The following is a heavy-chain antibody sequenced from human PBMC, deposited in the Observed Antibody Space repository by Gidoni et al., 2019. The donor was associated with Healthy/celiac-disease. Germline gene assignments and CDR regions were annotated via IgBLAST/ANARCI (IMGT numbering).Heavy chain of an antibody. J-gene: IGHJ6*03. CDR3: ARDLRLRGWGDYMDV. CDR1: GGSISSYY. CDR2: IYYSGST. V-gene: IGHV4-59*01. Sequence: QVQLQESGPGLVKPSETLSLTCTVSGGSISSYYWSWIRQPPGKGLEWIGYIYYSGSTNYNPSLKSRVTISVDTSKNQFSLKLSSVTAADTAVYYCARDLRLRGWGDYMDVWGKGTTVTVSS. D-gene: IGHD3-10*01.